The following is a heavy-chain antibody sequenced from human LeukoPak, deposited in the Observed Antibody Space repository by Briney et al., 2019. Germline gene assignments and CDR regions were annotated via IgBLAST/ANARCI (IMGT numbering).Heavy chain of an antibody. J-gene: IGHJ4*02. CDR1: GGSISSYY. V-gene: IGHV4-59*12. CDR3: ARDRSGYSSGWYHLGY. D-gene: IGHD6-19*01. CDR2: TYYSGST. Sequence: SETLSLTCTVSGGSISSYYWSWIRQPPGEGLEWIGYTYYSGSTNYNPSLKSRVTISVDTSKNQFSLKLSSVTAADTAVYYCARDRSGYSSGWYHLGYWGQGTLVTVSS.